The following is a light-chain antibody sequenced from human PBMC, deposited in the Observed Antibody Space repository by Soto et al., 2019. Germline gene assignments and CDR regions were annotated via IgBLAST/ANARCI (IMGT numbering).Light chain of an antibody. CDR2: DVT. CDR1: SADVGTSNF. CDR3: TSYRRGPLYV. Sequence: QSVLTQPASVSGSLGQSITISCTGISADVGTSNFVSWYQHHPGKAPRLIIYDVTDRPSGVSNRFSGSKSGDTASLTISGLQAEDEADYYCTSYRRGPLYVFGTGTKVTVL. V-gene: IGLV2-14*03. J-gene: IGLJ1*01.